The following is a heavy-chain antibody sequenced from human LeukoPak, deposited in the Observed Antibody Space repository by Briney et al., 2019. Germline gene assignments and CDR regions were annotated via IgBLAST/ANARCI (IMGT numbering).Heavy chain of an antibody. Sequence: SETLSFTCTVSGGSVSSGSYYWNWIRQPPGKGLEWIGYFYYSGSTNYNPSLMSRVTISLDTSKSQFSLKLSSVTAADTAVYYCARSPNSSGWYTYWGQGTLVTVSS. CDR3: ARSPNSSGWYTY. CDR1: GGSVSSGSYY. J-gene: IGHJ4*02. CDR2: FYYSGST. D-gene: IGHD6-19*01. V-gene: IGHV4-61*01.